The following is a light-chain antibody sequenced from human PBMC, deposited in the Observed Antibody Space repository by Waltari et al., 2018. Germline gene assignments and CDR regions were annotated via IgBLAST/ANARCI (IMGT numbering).Light chain of an antibody. CDR2: DAS. CDR1: HTINNY. Sequence: DIQMTQSPSTLSASEGDRVTITCRASHTINNYLDWYKQKPGKAPKLVIYDASSLESGVPSRFSGSGSGTEFTLTISSLQPDDFATYYCQQYDFYSLTFGGGTRVEIK. J-gene: IGKJ4*01. CDR3: QQYDFYSLT. V-gene: IGKV1-5*01.